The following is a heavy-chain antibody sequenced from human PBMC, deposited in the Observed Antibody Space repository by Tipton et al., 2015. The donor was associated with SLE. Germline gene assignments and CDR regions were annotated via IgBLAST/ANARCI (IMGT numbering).Heavy chain of an antibody. V-gene: IGHV4-39*07. CDR2: IYYSGST. CDR3: ARGRSWFDP. J-gene: IGHJ5*02. Sequence: TLSLTCAVSGGPISSSSYYWGWIRKPPGKGLEWIGSIYYSGSTYYNPSLKSRVTISVDTSKNQFSLKLSSVTAADTAVYYCARGRSWFDPWGQGTLVTVSS. CDR1: GGPISSSSYY.